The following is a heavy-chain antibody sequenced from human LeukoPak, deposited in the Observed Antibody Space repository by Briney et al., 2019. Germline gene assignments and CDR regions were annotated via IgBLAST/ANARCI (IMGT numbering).Heavy chain of an antibody. J-gene: IGHJ3*02. CDR2: ISSSSSYT. CDR1: GFTFSDYY. V-gene: IGHV3-11*06. CDR3: ARESVGATWTDAFDI. Sequence: GGSLRLSCAASGFTFSDYYMSWIRQAPGKGLEWVSYISSSSSYTNYADSVKGRFTISRDNAKNSLYLQMNSLRAEDTAVYYCARESVGATWTDAFDIWGQGTMVTVSS. D-gene: IGHD1-26*01.